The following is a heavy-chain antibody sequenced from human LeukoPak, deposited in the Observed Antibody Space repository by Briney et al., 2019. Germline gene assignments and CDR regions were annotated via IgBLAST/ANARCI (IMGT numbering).Heavy chain of an antibody. CDR1: GFTFSSYG. Sequence: GGSLRLSCAASGFTFSSYGMHWVRQAPGKGLERGAVISYDGSKKYYADSVKGRFTISRDNSKNTLYLQMNSLRAEDTAVYYCAKDGGYDDYYYYGMDVWGQGTTVTVSS. CDR3: AKDGGYDDYYYYGMDV. J-gene: IGHJ6*02. V-gene: IGHV3-30*18. CDR2: ISYDGSKK. D-gene: IGHD5-12*01.